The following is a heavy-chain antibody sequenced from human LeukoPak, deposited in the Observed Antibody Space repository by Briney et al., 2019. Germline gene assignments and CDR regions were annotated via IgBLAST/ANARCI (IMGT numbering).Heavy chain of an antibody. V-gene: IGHV3-23*01. CDR2: IGDGGTT. Sequence: QAGGSLRLSCVASGFTFSNYAMSWVRQAPGKGLEWVSFIGDGGTTYNADSVKGRFTTSRDNSKNTLYLQMNSLRAEDTAVYYCAKERPDGGYGYCTSTSCYSPGVWGKGTTVIVSS. J-gene: IGHJ6*04. D-gene: IGHD2-2*01. CDR1: GFTFSNYA. CDR3: AKERPDGGYGYCTSTSCYSPGV.